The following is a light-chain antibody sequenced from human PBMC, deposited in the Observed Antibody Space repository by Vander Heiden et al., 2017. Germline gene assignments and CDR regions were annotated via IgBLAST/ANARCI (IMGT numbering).Light chain of an antibody. CDR1: QSSNSY. V-gene: IGKV1-39*01. J-gene: IGKJ5*01. CDR3: QQSNGTLFT. CDR2: AAS. Sequence: DIHTTPSPPSLSASVGDSVTITCRANQSSNSYLNWYQQKPKEAPKLLIYAASSLQSGVPSRCSGSGSGTDFTLTISRLHPEDFATYYCQQSNGTLFTFGQGTQVXIK.